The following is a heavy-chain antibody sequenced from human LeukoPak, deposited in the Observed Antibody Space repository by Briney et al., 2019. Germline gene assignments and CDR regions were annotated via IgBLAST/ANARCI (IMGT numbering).Heavy chain of an antibody. D-gene: IGHD3-3*01. J-gene: IGHJ6*03. CDR3: ARVTYYDFWSGHYYYYYMDV. CDR2: IKQDGSEK. CDR1: GFTFSSYW. V-gene: IGHV3-7*01. Sequence: GGSLRLSCAASGFTFSSYWMSWVRQAPGKGLEWVANIKQDGSEKYYVDSVKGRFTISRDNAKNSLYLQMNSLRAEDTAVYYCARVTYYDFWSGHYYYYYMDVWGKGTTVTVSS.